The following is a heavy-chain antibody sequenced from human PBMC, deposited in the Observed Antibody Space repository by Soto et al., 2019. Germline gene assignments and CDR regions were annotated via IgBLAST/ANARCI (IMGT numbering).Heavy chain of an antibody. V-gene: IGHV3-33*01. Sequence: QVQLVESGGGVVQPGRSLRLSCAASGFTFSSYGMHWVRQAPGKGLEWVAVIWYDGSNKYYADSVKGRFTISRDNSKNPLYLQMNSLSAEDTAVYYCARQGIAVAGPPRPFDYWGQGTLVTVSS. CDR3: ARQGIAVAGPPRPFDY. J-gene: IGHJ4*02. CDR1: GFTFSSYG. D-gene: IGHD6-19*01. CDR2: IWYDGSNK.